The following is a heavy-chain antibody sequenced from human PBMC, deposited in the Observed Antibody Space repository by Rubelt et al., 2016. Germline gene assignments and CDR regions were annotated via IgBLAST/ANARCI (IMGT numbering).Heavy chain of an antibody. D-gene: IGHD4-17*01. CDR2: IDCSVRT. CDR1: GGSFSRYY. J-gene: IGHJ6*02. Sequence: QVQLQQWGAGLLKPSETLSLTCAVSGGSFSRYYWSWIRQPPGRGLEWIGEIDCSVRTTYTPSLSSRATLSVDTYTNQFSRKLGSGTGADSAVYYCARDVNGDGIYYYYYGMDVWGQGTTVTVSS. V-gene: IGHV4-34*01. CDR3: ARDVNGDGIYYYYYGMDV.